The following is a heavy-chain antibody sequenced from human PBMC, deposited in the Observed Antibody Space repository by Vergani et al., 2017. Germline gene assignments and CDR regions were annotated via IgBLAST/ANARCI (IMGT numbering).Heavy chain of an antibody. CDR2: INSDGSST. D-gene: IGHD3-3*01. J-gene: IGHJ4*02. CDR1: GFTFSSYW. CDR3: ARGSSRDYDFWSGYYYFDY. V-gene: IGHV3-74*02. Sequence: EVQLLESGGGLVQPGGSLRLSCAASGFTFSSYWMHWVRQAPGKGLVWVSRINSDGSSTSYADSVKGRFTISRDNAKNTLYLQMNSLRAEDTAVYYCARGSSRDYDFWSGYYYFDYWGQGTLVTVSS.